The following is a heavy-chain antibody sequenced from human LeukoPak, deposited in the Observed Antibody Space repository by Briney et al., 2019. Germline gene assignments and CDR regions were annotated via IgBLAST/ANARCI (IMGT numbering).Heavy chain of an antibody. Sequence: SVKVSCKASGGTFSSYAISWVRQAPGQGLEWMGGIIPIFGTANYAQKFQGRVTITADESTGTAYMELSSLRSEDTAVYYYARAKIDIWMSARYYYYYYYMDVWGKGTTVTISS. D-gene: IGHD3-3*01. CDR1: GGTFSSYA. V-gene: IGHV1-69*13. CDR2: IIPIFGTA. J-gene: IGHJ6*03. CDR3: ARAKIDIWMSARYYYYYYYMDV.